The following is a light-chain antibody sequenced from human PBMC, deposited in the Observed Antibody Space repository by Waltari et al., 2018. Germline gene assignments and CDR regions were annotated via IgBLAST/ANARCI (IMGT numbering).Light chain of an antibody. J-gene: IGLJ3*02. V-gene: IGLV3-21*02. CDR1: NIGSTS. Sequence: SSVLPQSPSVSVAPGQTAQIPCWGQNIGSTSVHWYQHKSGQAPVLVAYEASGRPSGIPQRFSGSNSENTATLTISRVEAGDEADYYCQVWESMRGVFGGGTNLTVL. CDR2: EAS. CDR3: QVWESMRGV.